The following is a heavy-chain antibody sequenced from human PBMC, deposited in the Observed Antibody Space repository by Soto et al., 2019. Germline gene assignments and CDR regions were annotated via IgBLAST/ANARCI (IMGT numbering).Heavy chain of an antibody. D-gene: IGHD6-19*01. J-gene: IGHJ5*02. CDR1: GFTFSSYA. CDR3: AKDQAGGKGGSSGWFYWFDP. V-gene: IGHV3-23*01. Sequence: PGGSLRLSCAASGFTFSSYAMSWVRQAPGKGLEWVSAISGSGGSTYYADSVKGRFTISRDNSKNTLYLQMNSLRAEDTAVYYCAKDQAGGKGGSSGWFYWFDPWGQGTLVTAPQ. CDR2: ISGSGGST.